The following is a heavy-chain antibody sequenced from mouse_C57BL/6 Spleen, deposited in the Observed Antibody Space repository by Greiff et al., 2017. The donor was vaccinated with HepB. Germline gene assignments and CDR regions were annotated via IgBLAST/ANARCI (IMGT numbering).Heavy chain of an antibody. D-gene: IGHD2-4*01. CDR2: IYPGDGDT. CDR3: ARTIDYDYDWFAY. Sequence: VQLQQSGPELVKPGASVKISCKASGYAFSSSWMNWVKQRPGKGLEWIGRIYPGDGDTNYNGKFKGKATLTADKSSSTAYMQLSSLTSEDSAVYFGARTIDYDYDWFAYWGQGTLVTVSA. CDR1: GYAFSSSW. J-gene: IGHJ3*01. V-gene: IGHV1-82*01.